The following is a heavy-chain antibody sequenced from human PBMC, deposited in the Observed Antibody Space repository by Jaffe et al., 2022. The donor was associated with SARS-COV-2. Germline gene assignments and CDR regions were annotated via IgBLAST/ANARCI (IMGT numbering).Heavy chain of an antibody. CDR3: AKTPPKQLVRSFHFDY. CDR1: GFTFSSYA. Sequence: EVQLLESGGGLVQPGGSLRLSCAASGFTFSSYAMSWVRQAPGKGLEWVSAISGSGGSTYYADSVKGRFTISRDNSKNTLYLQMNSLRAEDTAVYYCAKTPPKQLVRSFHFDYWGQGTLVTVSS. CDR2: ISGSGGST. J-gene: IGHJ4*02. D-gene: IGHD6-6*01. V-gene: IGHV3-23*01.